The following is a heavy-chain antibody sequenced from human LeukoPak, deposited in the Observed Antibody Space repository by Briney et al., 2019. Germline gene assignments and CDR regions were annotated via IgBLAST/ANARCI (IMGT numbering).Heavy chain of an antibody. Sequence: SETLSLTCAVSGGSISSGGYSWSWIRQPLGKGLEWIGYIYYSGSTYYNPSLKSRVTISVDTSKNQFSLKLSSVTAADTAVYYCARGGRLRYFDYWGQGTLVTVSS. V-gene: IGHV4-30-4*07. CDR1: GGSISSGGYS. CDR2: IYYSGST. J-gene: IGHJ4*02. CDR3: ARGGRLRYFDY. D-gene: IGHD3-9*01.